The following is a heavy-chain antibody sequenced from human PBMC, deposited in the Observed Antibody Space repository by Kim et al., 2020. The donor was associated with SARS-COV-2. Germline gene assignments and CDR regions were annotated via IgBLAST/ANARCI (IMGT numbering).Heavy chain of an antibody. Sequence: GGSLRLSCAASGFTFSSYGMHWVRQAPGKGLEWVAVIWYDGSNKYYADSVKGRFTISRDNSKNTLYLQMNSLRAEDTAVYYCATGAARRDGYNWASGYWGQGTLVTVSS. CDR2: IWYDGSNK. CDR1: GFTFSSYG. D-gene: IGHD5-12*01. V-gene: IGHV3-33*01. J-gene: IGHJ4*02. CDR3: ATGAARRDGYNWASGY.